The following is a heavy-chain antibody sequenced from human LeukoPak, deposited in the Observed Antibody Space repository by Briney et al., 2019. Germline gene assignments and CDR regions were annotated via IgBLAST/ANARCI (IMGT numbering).Heavy chain of an antibody. Sequence: AGGSLRLSCAASGFTFSTYAMSWVRQAPGKGLEWVSGISGSGGSTYYADSVKGRFTISRDNSKSTLYLQKNSPRAGDTAVYYCARGKAGGLVDLFDPWGQGTLVTVSS. V-gene: IGHV3-23*01. D-gene: IGHD3/OR15-3a*01. CDR2: ISGSGGST. CDR3: ARGKAGGLVDLFDP. CDR1: GFTFSTYA. J-gene: IGHJ5*02.